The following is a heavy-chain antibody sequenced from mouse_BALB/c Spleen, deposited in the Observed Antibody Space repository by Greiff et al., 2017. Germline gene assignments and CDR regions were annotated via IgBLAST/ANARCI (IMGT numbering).Heavy chain of an antibody. J-gene: IGHJ4*01. V-gene: IGHV5-17*02. CDR3: ARTISMDY. CDR1: GFTFSSFG. D-gene: IGHD1-1*02. CDR2: ISSGSSTI. Sequence: EVKVVESGGGLVQPGGSRKLSCAASGFTFSSFGMHWVRQAPEKGLEWVAYISSGSSTIYYADTVKGRFTISRDNPKNTLFLQMTSLRSEDTAMYYCARTISMDYWGQGTSVTVSS.